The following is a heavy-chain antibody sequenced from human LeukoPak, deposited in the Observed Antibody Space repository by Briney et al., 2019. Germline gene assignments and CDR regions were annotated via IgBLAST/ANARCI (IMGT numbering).Heavy chain of an antibody. Sequence: GGSLRLSCAASGFTFSSYAMSSVRQAPGKGLEWVSAISGSGGSTYYADSAKGRFTISRDNSKNTLYLQMNSLRAEDTAVYYCAKDRGAAAGRAVFDYWGQGTLVTVSS. J-gene: IGHJ4*02. CDR2: ISGSGGST. CDR1: GFTFSSYA. D-gene: IGHD6-13*01. CDR3: AKDRGAAAGRAVFDY. V-gene: IGHV3-23*01.